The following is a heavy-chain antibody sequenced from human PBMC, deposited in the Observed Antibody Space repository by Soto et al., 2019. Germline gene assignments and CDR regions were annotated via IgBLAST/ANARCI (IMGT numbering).Heavy chain of an antibody. J-gene: IGHJ6*02. CDR1: GYTLTELS. Sequence: ASVKVSCKVSGYTLTELSMHWVRQAPGKGLEWMGGFDPEDGEAIYAQKFQGRVTMTEDTSTDTAYMELSSLRSEDTAVYYCATGRIVVVTAPSSYYYGMDVWGQGTTVTVSS. CDR2: FDPEDGEA. V-gene: IGHV1-24*01. CDR3: ATGRIVVVTAPSSYYYGMDV. D-gene: IGHD2-21*02.